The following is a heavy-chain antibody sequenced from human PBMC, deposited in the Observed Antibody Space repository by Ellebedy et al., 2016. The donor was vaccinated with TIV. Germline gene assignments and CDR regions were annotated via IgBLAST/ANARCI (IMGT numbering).Heavy chain of an antibody. V-gene: IGHV3-11*01. Sequence: GGSLRLXXAASGFPFSDYYMSWIRQAPGKGLEWVSYISSSGSTIYYADSVKGRFTISRDNAKNSLYLQMNSLRAEDTAVYYCARGGCSGGSCYLDYWGQGTLVTVSS. D-gene: IGHD2-15*01. CDR3: ARGGCSGGSCYLDY. CDR1: GFPFSDYY. J-gene: IGHJ4*02. CDR2: ISSSGSTI.